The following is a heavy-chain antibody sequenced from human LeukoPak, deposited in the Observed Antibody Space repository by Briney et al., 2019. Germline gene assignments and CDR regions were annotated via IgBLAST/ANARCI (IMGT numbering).Heavy chain of an antibody. J-gene: IGHJ4*02. D-gene: IGHD1-7*01. CDR1: GYTFTEHF. CDR3: ARDLRPANL. V-gene: IGHV1-2*02. Sequence: ASVNVSCKASGYTFTEHFIHWVRQAPGQGLQYLGWIHPASANTVYAQTFPGRVTLTRDPPATTTYMELSGLRSDDTAVYYCARDLRPANLWGQGTLVTVSS. CDR2: IHPASANT.